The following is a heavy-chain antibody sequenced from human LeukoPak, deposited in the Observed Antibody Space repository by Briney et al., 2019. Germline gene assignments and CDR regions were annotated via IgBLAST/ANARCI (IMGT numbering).Heavy chain of an antibody. Sequence: PSQTLSLTCTVSGGSISSGSYYWSWIRQPAGKGLEWIGRIYTSGSTNYNPSLKSPVTISVDTSKNQFSLKLSSVTAADTAVYYCARDPGYSGYDWYFDYWGQGTLVTVSS. CDR3: ARDPGYSGYDWYFDY. CDR2: IYTSGST. CDR1: GGSISSGSYY. V-gene: IGHV4-61*02. D-gene: IGHD5-12*01. J-gene: IGHJ4*02.